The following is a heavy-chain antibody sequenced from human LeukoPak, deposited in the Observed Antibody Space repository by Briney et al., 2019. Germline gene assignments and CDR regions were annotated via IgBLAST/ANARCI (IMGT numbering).Heavy chain of an antibody. CDR1: GGSISISKW. V-gene: IGHV3-7*04. CDR2: IKRDGSDK. D-gene: IGHD2/OR15-2a*01. Sequence: LPLTCAVSGGSISISKWWSWVRQPPGKGLEWVANIKRDGSDKYFVDSVRGRFTISRDNAKNTLYLQMNSLRAEDTAVYYCARDGGDCDSTTCYDRLDYWGQGTLVSSSS. CDR3: ARDGGDCDSTTCYDRLDY. J-gene: IGHJ4*02.